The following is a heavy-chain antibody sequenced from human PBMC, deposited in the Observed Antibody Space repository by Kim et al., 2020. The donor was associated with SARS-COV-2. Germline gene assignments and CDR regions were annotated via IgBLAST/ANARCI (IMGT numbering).Heavy chain of an antibody. J-gene: IGHJ4*02. CDR1: GGTFSSYA. D-gene: IGHD2-21*01. Sequence: SVKVSCKASGGTFSSYAISWVRQAPGQGLEWMGGIIPIFGTANYAQKFQGRVTITADESTSTAYMELSSLRSEDTAVYYCARDLAYCGGDCLDYWGQGTLVTVSS. CDR3: ARDLAYCGGDCLDY. CDR2: IIPIFGTA. V-gene: IGHV1-69*13.